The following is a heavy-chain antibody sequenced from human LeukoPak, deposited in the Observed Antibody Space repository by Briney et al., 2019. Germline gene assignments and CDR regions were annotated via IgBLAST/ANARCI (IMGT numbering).Heavy chain of an antibody. CDR2: INPDTGVT. Sequence: SLKLSSKTSGCTFTGQCSFWVRQSPGQRLELMAWINPDTGVTNYAQKFQGRVTVASDTSISTAYLDISRLTSDDTALYYCSREASCDSTSCPQDYWGQGTLVTVSS. V-gene: IGHV1-2*02. D-gene: IGHD2-2*01. CDR1: GCTFTGQC. J-gene: IGHJ4*02. CDR3: SREASCDSTSCPQDY.